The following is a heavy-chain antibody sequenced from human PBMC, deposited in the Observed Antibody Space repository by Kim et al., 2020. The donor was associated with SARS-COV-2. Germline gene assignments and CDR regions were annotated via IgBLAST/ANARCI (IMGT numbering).Heavy chain of an antibody. Sequence: SVKVSCKASGGTFSSYAISWVRQAPGQGLEWMGGIIPIFGTANYAQKFQGRVTITADESTSTAYMELSSLRSEDTAVYYCARDGDFWSGPLGRYYGMDVWGQGTTVTVSS. CDR2: IIPIFGTA. D-gene: IGHD3-3*01. CDR1: GGTFSSYA. V-gene: IGHV1-69*13. J-gene: IGHJ6*02. CDR3: ARDGDFWSGPLGRYYGMDV.